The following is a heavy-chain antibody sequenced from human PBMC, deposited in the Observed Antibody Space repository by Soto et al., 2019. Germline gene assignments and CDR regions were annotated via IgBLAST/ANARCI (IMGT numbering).Heavy chain of an antibody. J-gene: IGHJ5*02. D-gene: IGHD2-15*01. CDR2: INAAKGNT. V-gene: IGHV1-3*01. CDR3: ARAVRYCSGGSCPLGP. Sequence: GASVKVSCKASGYIFTSYVMHWVRQAPGQRLEWMGWINAAKGNTKYSQKFQGRVTITRDTSASTAYMELSSLRSEDTAVYYCARAVRYCSGGSCPLGPWGQGTLVTVSS. CDR1: GYIFTSYV.